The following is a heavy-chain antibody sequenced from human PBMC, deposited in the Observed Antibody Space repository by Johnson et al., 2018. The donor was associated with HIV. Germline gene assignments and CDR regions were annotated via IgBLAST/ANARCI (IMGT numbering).Heavy chain of an antibody. J-gene: IGHJ3*01. Sequence: QVQLVESGGGVVQPGRSLRLSCAASKFTFTDYYMTWIRQAPGKGLEWVSYISSSGGTIYYTDSVKGRFTISRDNAKNSLYLHMNSLRAEDTAVYYCATVWRNEGRHAFDVWGQGTMVTVSS. CDR2: ISSSGGTI. V-gene: IGHV3-11*04. CDR3: ATVWRNEGRHAFDV. CDR1: KFTFTDYY. D-gene: IGHD1-1*01.